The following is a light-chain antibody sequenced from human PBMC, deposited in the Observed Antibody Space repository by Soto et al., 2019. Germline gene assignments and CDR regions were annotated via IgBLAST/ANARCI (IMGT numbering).Light chain of an antibody. CDR2: DVS. J-gene: IGLJ1*01. V-gene: IGLV2-11*01. Sequence: QSALTQPRSVSGSPGQSVTISCTGTSSDVGGYNYVSWYQQHPGKAPKLMIYDVSKRPSGVPDRFSGSKSGNTASLTISGLQAEDEADYHCCSYAGSHTYVFGSGTKVTVL. CDR3: CSYAGSHTYV. CDR1: SSDVGGYNY.